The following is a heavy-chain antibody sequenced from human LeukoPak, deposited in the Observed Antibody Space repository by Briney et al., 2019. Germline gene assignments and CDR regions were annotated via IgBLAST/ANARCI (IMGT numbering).Heavy chain of an antibody. Sequence: DSVKGRFTISRDNSKNTLFLQMNSLRVEDTAVYFCAKDQGTTHYFSYMDVWGKGTTVTVSS. J-gene: IGHJ6*03. D-gene: IGHD2-2*01. CDR3: AKDQGTTHYFSYMDV. V-gene: IGHV3-30*02.